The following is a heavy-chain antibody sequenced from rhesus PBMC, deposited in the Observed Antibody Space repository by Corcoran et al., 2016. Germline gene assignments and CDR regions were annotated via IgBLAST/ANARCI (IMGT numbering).Heavy chain of an antibody. V-gene: IGHV4-165*01. CDR3: VRYGSSYGCFDY. Sequence: QVQLQESGPGLVKPSETLSLTCAVSGGSFSGYYWGWLRQRPGKGREWIGYISGRGGSTNYTPSLKSRVTISTDTSKNQFSLKLSSVTAADTAVYYCVRYGSSYGCFDYWGQGVLVTVSS. J-gene: IGHJ4*01. D-gene: IGHD4-29*01. CDR1: GGSFSGYY. CDR2: ISGRGGST.